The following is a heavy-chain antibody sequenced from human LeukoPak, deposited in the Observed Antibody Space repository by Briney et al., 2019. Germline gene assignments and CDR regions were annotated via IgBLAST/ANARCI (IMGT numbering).Heavy chain of an antibody. V-gene: IGHV4-39*07. Sequence: SETLSLTCTVSGGSISGSYYWGWIRQPPGKGLEWIGRIYYSGRIYYNASLKSRVTISVDTSKNHFSLKLTSVTAADTAVYYCARAPWAYGNYVHAFDIWGHGTMVTVSS. CDR3: ARAPWAYGNYVHAFDI. J-gene: IGHJ3*02. CDR2: IYYSGRI. D-gene: IGHD4-11*01. CDR1: GGSISGSYY.